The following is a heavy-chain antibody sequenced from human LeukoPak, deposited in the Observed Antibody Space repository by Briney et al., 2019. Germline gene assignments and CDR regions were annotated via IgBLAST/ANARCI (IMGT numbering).Heavy chain of an antibody. Sequence: PGRSLRLSCTASGFTFGDYAMTWVRQAPGKGLEWVGFIRSKTYGGTTEYAASVKGRFTISRDDSKSIAYLQMNSLKTEDTAVYYCTRGWFGELPADYWGQGTLVTVSS. D-gene: IGHD3-10*01. CDR1: GFTFGDYA. J-gene: IGHJ4*01. CDR3: TRGWFGELPADY. V-gene: IGHV3-49*04. CDR2: IRSKTYGGTT.